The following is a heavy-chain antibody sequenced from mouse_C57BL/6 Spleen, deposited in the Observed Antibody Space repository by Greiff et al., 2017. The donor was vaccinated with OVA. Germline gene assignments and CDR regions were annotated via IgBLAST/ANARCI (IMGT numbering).Heavy chain of an antibody. CDR3: ARVYYDYDGGFAC. J-gene: IGHJ3*01. Sequence: QVQLQQPGAELVRPGTSVKLSCKASGYTFTSYWMHWVKQRPGQGLEWIGVIDPSDSYTNYNQKFKGKATLTVDTSSSTAYMQLSSLSSEDSAVYYCARVYYDYDGGFACWGQGTLVTVSA. D-gene: IGHD2-4*01. V-gene: IGHV1-59*01. CDR2: IDPSDSYT. CDR1: GYTFTSYW.